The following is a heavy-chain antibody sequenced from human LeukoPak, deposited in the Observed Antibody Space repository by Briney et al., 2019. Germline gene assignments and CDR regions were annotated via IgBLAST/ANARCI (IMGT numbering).Heavy chain of an antibody. J-gene: IGHJ4*02. D-gene: IGHD3-3*01. Sequence: ASVKVSCKASGYTFTSYGISCVRQAPGQGLEWMGWISAYNGNTNYAQKLQGRVTMTTDTSTSTAYVELRSLRSDDTAVYYCARSEFKGPDDFWSGYYAYWGQGTLVTVSS. CDR2: ISAYNGNT. CDR1: GYTFTSYG. V-gene: IGHV1-18*01. CDR3: ARSEFKGPDDFWSGYYAY.